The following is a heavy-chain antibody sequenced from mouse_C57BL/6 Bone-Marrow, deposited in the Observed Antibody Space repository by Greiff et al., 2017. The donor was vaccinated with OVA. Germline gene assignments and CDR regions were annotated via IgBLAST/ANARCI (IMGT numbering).Heavy chain of an antibody. CDR2: IDPETGGT. Sequence: VKLQQSGAELVRPGASVTLSCKASGYTFTDYEMHWVKQTPVHGLEWIGAIDPETGGTAYNQKLKGQAILTADKSSSTAYMELRSLTSEDSAVYYCTRGYSNYYAMDYGGRGTSATVSA. D-gene: IGHD2-5*01. CDR1: GYTFTDYE. J-gene: IGHJ4*01. V-gene: IGHV1-15*01. CDR3: TRGYSNYYAMDY.